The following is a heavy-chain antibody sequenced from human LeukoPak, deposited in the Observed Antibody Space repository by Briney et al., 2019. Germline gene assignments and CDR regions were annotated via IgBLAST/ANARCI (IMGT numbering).Heavy chain of an antibody. V-gene: IGHV3-21*01. J-gene: IGHJ4*02. CDR1: GFTFSSYS. Sequence: GGSLRLSCAASGFTFSSYSMNWVRQAPGKGLEWVSSISSSIIYIYYADSVEGRFTISRDSAKNSLYLQMNSLRAEDTAVYYCARAGGSSWPFDYWGQGTLVTVSS. D-gene: IGHD3-10*01. CDR3: ARAGGSSWPFDY. CDR2: ISSSIIYI.